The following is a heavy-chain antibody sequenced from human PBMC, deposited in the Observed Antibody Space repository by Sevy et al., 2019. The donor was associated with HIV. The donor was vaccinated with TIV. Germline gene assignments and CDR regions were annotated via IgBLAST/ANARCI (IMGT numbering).Heavy chain of an antibody. CDR1: GYTFTSNG. CDR3: ARDRGYCSGGSCYIQH. D-gene: IGHD2-15*01. V-gene: IGHV1-18*01. J-gene: IGHJ1*01. CDR2: INTNNGNA. Sequence: ASVKVSCRASGYTFTSNGIAWVRQAPGQGLEWMGWINTNNGNANYAQKYQGRVTMTTDTSTSKGYMELRSLRSDDTAMYYCARDRGYCSGGSCYIQHWGQGTLVTVSS.